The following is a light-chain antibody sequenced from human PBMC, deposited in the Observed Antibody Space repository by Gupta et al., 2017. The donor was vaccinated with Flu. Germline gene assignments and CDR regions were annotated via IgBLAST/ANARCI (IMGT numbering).Light chain of an antibody. Sequence: QPVLTQPPSVSGAPGQRVTISCTGSSSNIWAGYNVHWYQQVPGTSPKLLIYDTSSRPSGVPDRFSGSKSGTSASLAITGLQAEDEADYYCHSYDSGLSGVVFGGGTKVTVL. J-gene: IGLJ3*02. CDR3: HSYDSGLSGVV. CDR2: DTS. CDR1: SSNIWAGYN. V-gene: IGLV1-40*01.